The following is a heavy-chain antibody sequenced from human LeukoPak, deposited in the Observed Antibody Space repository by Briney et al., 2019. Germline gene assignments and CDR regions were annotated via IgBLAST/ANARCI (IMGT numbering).Heavy chain of an antibody. D-gene: IGHD3-10*01. CDR2: IHSSGST. Sequence: SETLSLTCTVSGGSMSTYYWSWIRQPPGKGLEWIGYIHSSGSTNYNTSLKSRVTISVDKSKNQFSLKLSSVTAADTAVYYCAKDRGDTHNSGYFVYWGQGTLVTVSS. CDR3: AKDRGDTHNSGYFVY. CDR1: GGSMSTYY. J-gene: IGHJ4*02. V-gene: IGHV4-4*08.